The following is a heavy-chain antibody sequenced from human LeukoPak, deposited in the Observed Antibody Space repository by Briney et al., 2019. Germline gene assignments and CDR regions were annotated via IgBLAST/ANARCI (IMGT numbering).Heavy chain of an antibody. J-gene: IGHJ4*02. Sequence: PGGSLRLSCAASGFTFSSYGMHWVRQAPGKGLEWVAVISYDGSNKYYADSVKGRFTISRDNSKNTLYLQMNSLRAEDTAVYYCAEGFGSGYYYGDYFDYWGQGTLVTVSS. V-gene: IGHV3-30*03. CDR2: ISYDGSNK. CDR1: GFTFSSYG. CDR3: AEGFGSGYYYGDYFDY. D-gene: IGHD3-22*01.